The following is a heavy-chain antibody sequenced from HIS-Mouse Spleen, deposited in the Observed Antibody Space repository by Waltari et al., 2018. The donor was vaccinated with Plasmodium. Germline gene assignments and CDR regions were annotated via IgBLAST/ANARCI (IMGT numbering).Heavy chain of an antibody. Sequence: QVQLQQWGAGLLKPSETLSLTCAVYGGSFSGYYWSWIRQPPGKGLEWFGEINPSGSTNYNPSLKSRVTISVDTSKNQFSLKLSSVTAADTAVYYCASSGSGSYYYWGQGTLVTVSS. D-gene: IGHD3-10*01. J-gene: IGHJ4*02. CDR1: GGSFSGYY. V-gene: IGHV4-34*01. CDR2: INPSGST. CDR3: ASSGSGSYYY.